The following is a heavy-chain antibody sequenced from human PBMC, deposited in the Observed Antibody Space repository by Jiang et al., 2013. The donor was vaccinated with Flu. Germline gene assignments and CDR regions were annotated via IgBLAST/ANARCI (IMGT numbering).Heavy chain of an antibody. D-gene: IGHD3-22*01. J-gene: IGHJ4*02. V-gene: IGHV4-39*07. Sequence: GLVKPSETLSLTCTVSGGSISSSSYYWGWIRQPPGKGLEWIGSIYYSGSTYYNPSLKSRVTISVDTSKNQFSLKLSSVTAADTAVYYCARARRDYYDSSGIFDYWGQGTLVTVSS. CDR3: ARARRDYYDSSGIFDY. CDR1: GGSISSSSYY. CDR2: IYYSGST.